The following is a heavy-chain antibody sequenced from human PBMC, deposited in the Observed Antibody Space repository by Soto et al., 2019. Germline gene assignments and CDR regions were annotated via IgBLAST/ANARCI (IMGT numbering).Heavy chain of an antibody. V-gene: IGHV1-69*13. J-gene: IGHJ5*02. Sequence: VAPVKVSCKASGGTFSSYAISWVRQAPGQGLEWMGGIIPIFGTANYAQKFQGRVTITADESTSTAYMELSSLRSEDTAVYYCARTGIAAADHWFDPWGQGTLVTSPQ. D-gene: IGHD6-13*01. CDR1: GGTFSSYA. CDR3: ARTGIAAADHWFDP. CDR2: IIPIFGTA.